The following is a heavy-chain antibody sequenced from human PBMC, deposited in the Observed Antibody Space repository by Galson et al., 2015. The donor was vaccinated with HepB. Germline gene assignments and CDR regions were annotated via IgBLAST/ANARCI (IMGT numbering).Heavy chain of an antibody. CDR3: TTPWGEQLVLGYYGMDV. V-gene: IGHV3-15*01. Sequence: SLRLSCAASGFTFSNAWMSWVRQAPGKGLEWVGRIKSKTDGGTTDYAAPVKGRFTISRDDSKNTLYLQMNSLKTEDTAVYYCTTPWGEQLVLGYYGMDVWGQGTTVTVSS. CDR1: GFTFSNAW. J-gene: IGHJ6*02. CDR2: IKSKTDGGTT. D-gene: IGHD6-6*01.